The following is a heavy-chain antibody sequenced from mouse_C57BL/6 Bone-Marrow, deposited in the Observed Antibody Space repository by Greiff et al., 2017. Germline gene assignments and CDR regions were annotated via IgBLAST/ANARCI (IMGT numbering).Heavy chain of an antibody. Sequence: QVQLQQSGAELVRPGASVTLSCKASGYTFTDYEMHWVKQTPVHGLEWIGAIDPETGGTAYNQKFKGKAILTADKSSSTAYMELRSLTSEDSAVYYCTRGGLYDYDYFDYWGQGTTLTVSS. CDR3: TRGGLYDYDYFDY. D-gene: IGHD2-4*01. V-gene: IGHV1-15*01. CDR2: IDPETGGT. J-gene: IGHJ2*01. CDR1: GYTFTDYE.